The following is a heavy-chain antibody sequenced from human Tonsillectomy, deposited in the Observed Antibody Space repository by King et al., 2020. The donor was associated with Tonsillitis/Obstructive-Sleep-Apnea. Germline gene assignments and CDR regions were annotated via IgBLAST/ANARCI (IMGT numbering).Heavy chain of an antibody. Sequence: QLVQSGSELKKXGASVKVSCKASGYTFTHYPMNWVRQAPGQGLEWMGWINTNTGNPTYAQGFTGRFVLSLDTSVSTAYLQLSSLKAEDTAVYYCARDEEIPAASYYYYYMDVWGKGTTVTVSS. D-gene: IGHD2-2*01. CDR2: INTNTGNP. V-gene: IGHV7-4-1*02. J-gene: IGHJ6*03. CDR1: GYTFTHYP. CDR3: ARDEEIPAASYYYYYMDV.